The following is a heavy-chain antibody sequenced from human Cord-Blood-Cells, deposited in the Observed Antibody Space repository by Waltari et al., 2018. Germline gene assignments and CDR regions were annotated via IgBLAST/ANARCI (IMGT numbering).Heavy chain of an antibody. J-gene: IGHJ6*02. CDR3: ARVQGVYYYYGMDV. V-gene: IGHV1-69*06. Sequence: QVQLVQSGAEVKKPGSSVKVSCKASGGTFSSYAISWVRQAPGQGLEWMGGSIRIFGTAKYAQKFQGRVTITADKSTSTAYMERSSLRSEDTAVYYCARVQGVYYYYGMDVWGQGTTVTVSS. D-gene: IGHD3-10*01. CDR2: SIRIFGTA. CDR1: GGTFSSYA.